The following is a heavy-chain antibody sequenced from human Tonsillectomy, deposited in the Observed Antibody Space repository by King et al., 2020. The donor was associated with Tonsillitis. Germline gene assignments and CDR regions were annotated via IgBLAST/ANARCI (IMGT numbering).Heavy chain of an antibody. V-gene: IGHV3-30*18. Sequence: VQLVESGGGVVQPGRSLRLSCAASGFTFSSYGMHWVRQAPGKWLEWVAVISYDGSNKYYADSVKGRFTISRDNSKNTLYLQMNSLRAEDTAVYYCAKALAQREDAFDIWGQGTMVTVSS. CDR2: ISYDGSNK. J-gene: IGHJ3*02. CDR3: AKALAQREDAFDI. D-gene: IGHD2-21*01. CDR1: GFTFSSYG.